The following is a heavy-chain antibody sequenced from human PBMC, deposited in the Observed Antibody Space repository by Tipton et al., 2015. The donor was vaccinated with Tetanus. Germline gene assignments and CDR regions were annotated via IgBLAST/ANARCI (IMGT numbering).Heavy chain of an antibody. V-gene: IGHV3-30*03. CDR1: GFRFSYSG. CDR3: ASSTVTR. J-gene: IGHJ4*02. D-gene: IGHD4-17*01. CDR2: IPFDGRNE. Sequence: QLVQSGGGVVQPGRPLRLSCAASGFRFSYSGMHWVRQAPGKGLEWVAVIPFDGRNERYADSVKGRFIISRDNANNLLYLQMSSLRREDTAVYYCASSTVTRWGPGTLVTVSS.